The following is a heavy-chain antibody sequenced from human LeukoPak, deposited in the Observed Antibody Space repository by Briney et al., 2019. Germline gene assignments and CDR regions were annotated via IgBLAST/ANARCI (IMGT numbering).Heavy chain of an antibody. D-gene: IGHD2-2*01. V-gene: IGHV1-69*13. J-gene: IGHJ5*02. Sequence: GASVKVSCKASGGTFSSYAISWVRQAPGQGLEWMGGIIPIFGTANYAQKLQGRVTITADESTSTPYMELSSLRSEDTAVYYCARVVVVPAAMPDNWFDPWGQGTLVTVSS. CDR3: ARVVVVPAAMPDNWFDP. CDR2: IIPIFGTA. CDR1: GGTFSSYA.